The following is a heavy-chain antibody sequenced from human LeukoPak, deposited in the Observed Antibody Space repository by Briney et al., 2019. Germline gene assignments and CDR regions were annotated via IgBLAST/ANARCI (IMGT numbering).Heavy chain of an antibody. D-gene: IGHD1-14*01. CDR1: GGTFSSYA. Sequence: ASVKVSCKASGGTFSSYAISWVRQAPGQGLEWMGRIIPILGIANYAQKFQGRVTITADKSTSTAYMELSSLRSEDTAVYYCVCGTGGNYFDYWGQGTLVTVSS. J-gene: IGHJ4*02. V-gene: IGHV1-69*04. CDR2: IIPILGIA. CDR3: VCGTGGNYFDY.